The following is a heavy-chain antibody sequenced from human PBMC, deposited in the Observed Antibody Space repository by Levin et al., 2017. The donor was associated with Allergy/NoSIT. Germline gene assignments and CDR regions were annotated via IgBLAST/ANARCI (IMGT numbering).Heavy chain of an antibody. CDR3: AREGLTHGGYFFDY. CDR1: GGSFSGYF. J-gene: IGHJ4*02. D-gene: IGHD3-10*01. V-gene: IGHV4-34*01. CDR2: INHSGST. Sequence: SETLSLTCAVYGGSFSGYFWSWIRQPPGQGLEWIGEINHSGSTNYNPSLKSRVTISVDMSKNQISLKLSSVTAADTAVYYCAREGLTHGGYFFDYWGQGTLATVSS.